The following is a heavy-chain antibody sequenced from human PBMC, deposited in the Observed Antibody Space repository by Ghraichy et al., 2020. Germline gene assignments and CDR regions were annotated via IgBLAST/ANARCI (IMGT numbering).Heavy chain of an antibody. J-gene: IGHJ4*02. V-gene: IGHV3-21*01. CDR1: GFTFNTYS. Sequence: GGSLRLSCAASGFTFNTYSMNWVRQAPGKGLEWVSSISSGNAYIHYADSVKGRFTISRDNAKNSLYLQMNSLRAEDTAVYYCARGPGSSGWLLGYWGQGTLVTVSS. D-gene: IGHD6-19*01. CDR2: ISSGNAYI. CDR3: ARGPGSSGWLLGY.